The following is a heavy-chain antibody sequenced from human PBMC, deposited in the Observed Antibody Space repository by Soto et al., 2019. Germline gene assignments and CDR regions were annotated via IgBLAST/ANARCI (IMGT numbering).Heavy chain of an antibody. CDR2: ISWDGGST. D-gene: IGHD1-26*01. Sequence: GGSVRLSCAASGFTFDDYTMHWVRQAPGKGLEWVSLISWDGGSTYYADSVKGRFTISRDNSKNSLYLQMNSLRTEDTALYYCAKDGTGGATLLTYAFDIWGQGTMVTVSS. J-gene: IGHJ3*02. CDR1: GFTFDDYT. CDR3: AKDGTGGATLLTYAFDI. V-gene: IGHV3-43*01.